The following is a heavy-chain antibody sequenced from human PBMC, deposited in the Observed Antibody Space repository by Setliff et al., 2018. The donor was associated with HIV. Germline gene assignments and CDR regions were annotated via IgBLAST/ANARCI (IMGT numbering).Heavy chain of an antibody. CDR2: ISSSGTTT. V-gene: IGHV3-11*01. D-gene: IGHD3-22*01. Sequence: GESLRLSCAGSGSGGSGFTFSDYYMSWVRQAPGKGLEWLSYISSSGTTTYYADSVKGRFTISRDNAKNSVLLQMNSLRVEDTAEYYCAKELAASGLGYFDSWGRGILVTVSS. CDR3: AKELAASGLGYFDS. CDR1: GFTFSDYY. J-gene: IGHJ4*02.